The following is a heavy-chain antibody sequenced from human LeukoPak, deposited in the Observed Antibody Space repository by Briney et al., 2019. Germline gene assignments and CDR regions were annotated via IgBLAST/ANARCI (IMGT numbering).Heavy chain of an antibody. CDR2: IIPIFGTA. CDR3: AEGHLAGYSSGWLDY. V-gene: IGHV1-69*05. CDR1: GGTFSSYA. J-gene: IGHJ4*02. Sequence: ASVKVSCKASGGTFSSYAISWVRQAPGQGLEWMGRIIPIFGTANYAQEFQGRVTITTDESTSTAYMELSSLRSEDTAVYYCAEGHLAGYSSGWLDYWGQGTLVTVSS. D-gene: IGHD6-19*01.